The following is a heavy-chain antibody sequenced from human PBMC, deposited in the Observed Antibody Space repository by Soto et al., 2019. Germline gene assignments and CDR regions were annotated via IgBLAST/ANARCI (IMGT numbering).Heavy chain of an antibody. Sequence: GGSLRLSCAASGFTFSSYGMHWVRQAPGKGLEWVAVIWYDGSNKYYADSVKGRFTISRDNSKNTLYLQMNSLRAEDTAVYYCARDFGDYGSGSYYGMDVWGQGTTVTVAS. CDR1: GFTFSSYG. CDR3: ARDFGDYGSGSYYGMDV. CDR2: IWYDGSNK. V-gene: IGHV3-33*01. J-gene: IGHJ6*02. D-gene: IGHD3-10*01.